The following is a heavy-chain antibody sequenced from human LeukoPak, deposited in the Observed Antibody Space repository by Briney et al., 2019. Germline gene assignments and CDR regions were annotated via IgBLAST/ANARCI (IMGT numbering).Heavy chain of an antibody. D-gene: IGHD2-2*02. Sequence: GGSLRLSCAASGFTFSDYYMSWIRQAPGKGLEWVSYISSSGSTIYYADSVKGRFTISRDNAENSLYLQMNSLRAEDTAVYYCARVCSSTSCYIGSYYYGMDVWGQGTTVTVSS. CDR1: GFTFSDYY. CDR3: ARVCSSTSCYIGSYYYGMDV. V-gene: IGHV3-11*01. J-gene: IGHJ6*02. CDR2: ISSSGSTI.